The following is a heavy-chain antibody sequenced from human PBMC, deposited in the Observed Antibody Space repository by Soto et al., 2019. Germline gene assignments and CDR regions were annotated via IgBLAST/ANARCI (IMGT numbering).Heavy chain of an antibody. J-gene: IGHJ5*02. D-gene: IGHD2-21*01. CDR2: ITTSSAYI. CDR3: VRSGTARLLRHSWFDT. Sequence: EVQLVESGGGLVKPGGSLRLSCAASGFTFNTYDMNWVRQAPGKGLEWVSSITTSSAYIYYADSLKGRITISRDNANNSRFLQMNSLTAEDTAVYYCVRSGTARLLRHSWFDTWGQGTLVTVSS. CDR1: GFTFNTYD. V-gene: IGHV3-21*01.